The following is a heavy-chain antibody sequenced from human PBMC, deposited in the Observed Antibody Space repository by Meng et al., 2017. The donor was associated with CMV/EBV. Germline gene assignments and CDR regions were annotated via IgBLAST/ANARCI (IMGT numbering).Heavy chain of an antibody. CDR3: ARVLEDVVVVVPNYYYGMDV. CDR2: ISSSSSYT. Sequence: GGSLRLSCAASGFTFSSYSIIWVRQSPGKGLEWVSSISSSSSYTFYIDSVKGRFTISRDNAKNLVYLQMNSQRAEDTAMYYCARVLEDVVVVVPNYYYGMDVWGQGTTVTVSS. J-gene: IGHJ6*01. CDR1: GFTFSSYS. V-gene: IGHV3-21*01. D-gene: IGHD2-15*01.